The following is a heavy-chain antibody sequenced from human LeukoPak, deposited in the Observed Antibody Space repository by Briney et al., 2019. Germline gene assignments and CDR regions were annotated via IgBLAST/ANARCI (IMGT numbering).Heavy chain of an antibody. Sequence: SETLSLTCAVSGGSISGYYWSWNRQPPGKGLEWIGRIYTSGTPNYNPSLRSRVTMSLDTSKNQFSLMLNSVTAADTAVYYCARGDYYDTSGYALDYWGRGTLVTVSS. CDR1: GGSISGYY. CDR2: IYTSGTP. D-gene: IGHD3-22*01. J-gene: IGHJ4*02. V-gene: IGHV4-4*07. CDR3: ARGDYYDTSGYALDY.